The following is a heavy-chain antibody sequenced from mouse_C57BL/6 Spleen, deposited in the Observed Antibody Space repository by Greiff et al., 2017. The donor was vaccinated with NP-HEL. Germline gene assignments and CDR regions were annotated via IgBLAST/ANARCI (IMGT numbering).Heavy chain of an antibody. V-gene: IGHV1-69*01. J-gene: IGHJ4*01. CDR3: SRGRRIFGGSDAVDY. CDR1: GYTFTSYW. Sequence: VQLQQSGAELVMPGASVKLSCKASGYTFTSYWMHWVKQRPGQGLEWIGEIDPSASYTNYNQKFKGKSTLTVDKSSSPAYMQLSSLTSWDSAVDYWSRGRRIFGGSDAVDYLGQGTSVTVSS. CDR2: IDPSASYT. D-gene: IGHD1-1*02.